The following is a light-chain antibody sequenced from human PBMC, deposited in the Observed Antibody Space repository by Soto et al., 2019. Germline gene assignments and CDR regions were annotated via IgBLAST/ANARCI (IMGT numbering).Light chain of an antibody. V-gene: IGKV3-20*01. CDR1: QSVTSTY. CDR2: GAS. CDR3: QQFYYYPHT. Sequence: EIVLTQSPGTLSLSPGERATLSCRASQSVTSTYLGWYQQKPGQAPSLLIYGASSRATGIPDRFSGSGSGTDFTLTISSLQPEDFATYFCQQFYYYPHTFGQGTKLEV. J-gene: IGKJ2*01.